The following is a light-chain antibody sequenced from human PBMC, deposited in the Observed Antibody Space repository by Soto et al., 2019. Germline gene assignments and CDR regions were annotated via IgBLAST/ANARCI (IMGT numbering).Light chain of an antibody. CDR2: DAS. Sequence: EIVLTQSPATLSLSPGERATLSCRASQNVISYLAWYQQKPGQAPRLLIYDASNRATCIPARFSGSGSGTEFTLTISSLEPEDSAVYYCQQRSNWLTFGGGTKVEIK. V-gene: IGKV3-11*01. J-gene: IGKJ4*01. CDR3: QQRSNWLT. CDR1: QNVISY.